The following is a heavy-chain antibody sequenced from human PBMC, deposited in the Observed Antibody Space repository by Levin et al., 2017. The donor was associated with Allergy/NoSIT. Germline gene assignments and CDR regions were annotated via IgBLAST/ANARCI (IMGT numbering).Heavy chain of an antibody. CDR3: ARNRIVVAGGTDYYYGMDV. J-gene: IGHJ6*02. Sequence: PSETLSLTCTVSGGSVSSGTYYWSWIRQPPGKGLEWIGYINYRGSTNYNPSLQSRVTISVDTSKHEFPLKLSSVTAADTAVYYCARNRIVVAGGTDYYYGMDVWGQGTTVTVSS. V-gene: IGHV4-61*01. D-gene: IGHD6-19*01. CDR1: GGSVSSGTYY. CDR2: INYRGST.